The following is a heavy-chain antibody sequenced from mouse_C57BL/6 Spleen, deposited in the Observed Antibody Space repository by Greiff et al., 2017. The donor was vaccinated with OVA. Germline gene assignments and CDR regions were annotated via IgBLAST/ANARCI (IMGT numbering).Heavy chain of an antibody. CDR2: IWSGGST. D-gene: IGHD1-1*01. CDR3: ASPYYYGSSHYYAMDY. V-gene: IGHV2-2*01. CDR1: GFSLTSYG. J-gene: IGHJ4*01. Sequence: VQLQQSGPGLVQPSQSLSITCTVSGFSLTSYGVHWVRQSPGKGLEWLGVIWSGGSTDYNAAFISRLSISKDNSKSQVFFKMNSLQADDTAIYYCASPYYYGSSHYYAMDYWGQGTSVTVSS.